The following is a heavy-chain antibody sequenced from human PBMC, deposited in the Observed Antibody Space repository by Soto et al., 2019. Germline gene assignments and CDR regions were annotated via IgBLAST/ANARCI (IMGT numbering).Heavy chain of an antibody. CDR2: ISGSGGST. Sequence: WGSLRLSCAASGFTFSSYAMSWFRQAPGKGLEWVSAISGSGGSTYYADSVKGRFTISRDNSKNTLYLQMNSLRAEDTAVYYCAPLGYAHLAYWGKGTLVTVAS. J-gene: IGHJ4*02. CDR1: GFTFSSYA. D-gene: IGHD5-12*01. V-gene: IGHV3-23*01. CDR3: APLGYAHLAY.